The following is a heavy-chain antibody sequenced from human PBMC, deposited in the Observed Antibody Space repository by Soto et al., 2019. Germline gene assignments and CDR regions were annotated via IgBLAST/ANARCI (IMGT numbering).Heavy chain of an antibody. CDR2: INHSGST. V-gene: IGHV4-34*01. Sequence: SETLSLTCAVYGGSFSGYYWTWIRQPPGTGLEGIGEINHSGSTNYNPSLKTRVTISVDTSKNQFSLKLTSVTAADTAVYYCARDKITGLFDYWGQGTLVTVSS. D-gene: IGHD2-8*02. CDR1: GGSFSGYY. J-gene: IGHJ4*02. CDR3: ARDKITGLFDY.